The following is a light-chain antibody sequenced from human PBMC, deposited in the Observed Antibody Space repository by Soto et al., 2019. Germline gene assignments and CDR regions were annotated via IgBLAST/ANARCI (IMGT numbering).Light chain of an antibody. CDR3: QQFNNWPHT. J-gene: IGKJ2*01. CDR1: HNVATN. CDR2: VAS. V-gene: IGKV3-15*01. Sequence: ESVLTQSPATLSVSPGEGATLSCRASHNVATNLAWYQQRPGQAPRLLIYVASYRATGIPARFSGSGSGTEYTLTISTRQAEDFAVYYCQQFNNWPHTFGQGTKVDIK.